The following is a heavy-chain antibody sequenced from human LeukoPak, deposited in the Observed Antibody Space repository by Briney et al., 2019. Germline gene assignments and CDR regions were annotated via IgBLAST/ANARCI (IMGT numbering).Heavy chain of an antibody. J-gene: IGHJ3*02. CDR3: ARAVDTAMLDDAFDI. CDR2: IYASGST. Sequence: SETLFLTCTVSGGSISSYYWSWIRQPAGKRLEWIGRIYASGSTNYNPSLKSRVTMSVDTFKSQFSLKLTSVTAADTAVYFCARAVDTAMLDDAFDIWGQGTMVTVSS. CDR1: GGSISSYY. V-gene: IGHV4-4*07. D-gene: IGHD5-18*01.